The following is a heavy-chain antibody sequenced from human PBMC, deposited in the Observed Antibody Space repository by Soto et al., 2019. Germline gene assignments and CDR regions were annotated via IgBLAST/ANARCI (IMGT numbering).Heavy chain of an antibody. Sequence: QVILVQSGAEVQKPGASLKVSCKASGYIFSANYIHWVRQTPRHGLEWMGWINPKSGHTALGEKFEDTVTRTSDPSINTVCMELGNLTSDDTAVYSCGRNVAPRPQVPNTRGRFFDPWGQGTLVTVSS. D-gene: IGHD2-2*02. CDR3: GRNVAPRPQVPNTRGRFFDP. CDR1: GYIFSANY. V-gene: IGHV1-2*02. J-gene: IGHJ5*02. CDR2: INPKSGHT.